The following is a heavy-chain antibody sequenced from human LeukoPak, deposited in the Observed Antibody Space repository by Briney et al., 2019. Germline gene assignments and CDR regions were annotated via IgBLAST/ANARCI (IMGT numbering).Heavy chain of an antibody. J-gene: IGHJ4*02. Sequence: ASVKVSCKASGGTFSSYTISWVRQAPGQGLEWMGRIIPILGLANYAQKFQGRVTITADKSTSTAYMELSSLRSEDTAVYYCATLATARPYYFDYWGQGTLVTVSS. CDR3: ATLATARPYYFDY. D-gene: IGHD5-12*01. CDR1: GGTFSSYT. CDR2: IIPILGLA. V-gene: IGHV1-69*02.